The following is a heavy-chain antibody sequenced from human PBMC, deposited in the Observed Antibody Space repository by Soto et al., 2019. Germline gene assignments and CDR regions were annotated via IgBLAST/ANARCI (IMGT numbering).Heavy chain of an antibody. CDR1: GFTFSSYG. CDR2: IWYDGSNK. CDR3: ARSPPDTAMVKDVDY. V-gene: IGHV3-33*01. Sequence: PGGSLRLSCAASGFTFSSYGMHWVRQAPGKGLEWVAVIWYDGSNKYYADSVKGRFTISRDNSKNTLYLQMNSLRAEDTAVYYCARSPPDTAMVKDVDYWGQGILVTVSS. D-gene: IGHD5-18*01. J-gene: IGHJ4*02.